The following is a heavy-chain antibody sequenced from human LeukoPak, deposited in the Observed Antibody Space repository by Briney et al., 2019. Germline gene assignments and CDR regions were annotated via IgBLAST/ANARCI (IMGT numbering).Heavy chain of an antibody. J-gene: IGHJ4*02. CDR3: ARDRDYTGYYYPIPDY. Sequence: PSETLSLTCAVFGGSFSGYYWSWIRQSPGKGLEWIGDINHSGSANYSPSLKSRVTISVDTSKNQFSLKLSSVTAEDTAVYYCARDRDYTGYYYPIPDYWGQGTLVTVSS. CDR2: INHSGSA. D-gene: IGHD3-22*01. CDR1: GGSFSGYY. V-gene: IGHV4-34*01.